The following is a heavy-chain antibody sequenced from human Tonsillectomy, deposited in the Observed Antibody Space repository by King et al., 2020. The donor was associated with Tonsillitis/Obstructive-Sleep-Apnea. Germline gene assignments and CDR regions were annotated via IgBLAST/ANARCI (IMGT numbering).Heavy chain of an antibody. V-gene: IGHV4-31*03. CDR2: IYYSGST. CDR1: GGSISSGDYY. Sequence: VQLQESGPGLVKPSQNLSLTCSVSGGSISSGDYYWSWIRQHPGKGLEWIGYIYYSGSTYYNPSLKSRVIISVDTSENQFSLKLSSVTAADTAVYYCARVGDYTYFMDVWGKGTTVTVSS. J-gene: IGHJ6*03. D-gene: IGHD3-10*01. CDR3: ARVGDYTYFMDV.